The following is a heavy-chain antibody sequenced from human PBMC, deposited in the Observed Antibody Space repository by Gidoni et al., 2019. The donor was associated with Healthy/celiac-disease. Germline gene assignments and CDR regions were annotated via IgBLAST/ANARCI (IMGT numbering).Heavy chain of an antibody. J-gene: IGHJ4*02. CDR2: LYYSGST. D-gene: IGHD2-15*01. CDR3: ARDKVGSRRFDY. V-gene: IGHV4-61*01. CDR1: GGSVSSGSYY. Sequence: QVQLQESGPGLVKPSETLSLTGTVSGGSVSSGSYYWSWIRQPPGKGLEWIGYLYYSGSTNYNPSLKSRVTISVDTSKNQFSLKLSSVTAADTAVYYCARDKVGSRRFDYWGQGTLVTVSS.